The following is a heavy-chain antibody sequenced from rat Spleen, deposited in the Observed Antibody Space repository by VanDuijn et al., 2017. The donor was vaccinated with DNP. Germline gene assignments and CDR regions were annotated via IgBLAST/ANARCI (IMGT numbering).Heavy chain of an antibody. Sequence: EVQVLESGGGLVQPGNSLKLSCATSGFTFSTAWMYWYRQFPEKRLEWVARIKAKSNNYATDYTESVKGRFTISRDDSKSSIYLQMNNLKEEDTAIYYCVGTVPYYYAMDAWGQGTSVTVSS. J-gene: IGHJ4*01. CDR2: IKAKSNNYAT. D-gene: IGHD1-1*01. CDR3: VGTVPYYYAMDA. CDR1: GFTFSTAW. V-gene: IGHV6-6*01.